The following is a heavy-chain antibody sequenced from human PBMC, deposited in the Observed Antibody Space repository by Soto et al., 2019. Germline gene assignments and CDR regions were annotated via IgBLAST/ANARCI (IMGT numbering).Heavy chain of an antibody. CDR1: GFPFSNYA. J-gene: IGHJ6*03. Sequence: GGSLRLSCAASGFPFSNYAMHWVRQAPGKGLEWVALIWYDGSDKYYADSVKGRFTISRDNSNNTLYLQMNSLRAEDTAVYSCARGLDYGDYRRNYHYYYMDVWGRGTTVTVSS. CDR2: IWYDGSDK. V-gene: IGHV3-33*01. D-gene: IGHD4-17*01. CDR3: ARGLDYGDYRRNYHYYYMDV.